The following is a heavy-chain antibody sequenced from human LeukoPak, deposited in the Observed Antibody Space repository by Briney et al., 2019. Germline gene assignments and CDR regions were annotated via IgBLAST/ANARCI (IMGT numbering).Heavy chain of an antibody. V-gene: IGHV3-30*18. CDR3: AKGTGGDYVPWVDY. CDR1: GFTFSSYG. D-gene: IGHD4-17*01. CDR2: KAFDGTNK. J-gene: IGHJ4*02. Sequence: PGGSLRLSCAASGFTFSSYGMHWVRQAPGKGLEWVAVKAFDGTNKYYADSVKGRFTISRDNSKNTLYLQMNSLRAEDTAVYYCAKGTGGDYVPWVDYWGQGTLVTVSS.